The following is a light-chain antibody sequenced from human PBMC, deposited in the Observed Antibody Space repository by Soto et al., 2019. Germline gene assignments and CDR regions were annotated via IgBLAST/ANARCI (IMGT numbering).Light chain of an antibody. CDR1: SSNIGAGYD. J-gene: IGLJ2*01. CDR2: GNS. V-gene: IGLV1-40*01. Sequence: QPVLTQPPSVSGAPGQRVTISCTGSSSNIGAGYDVHWYQQLPGTAPKLLIYGNSNRPSGVPDRFSGSKSGTSASLAITGLQAEDEADYYCQSYDSRVRVVFGGGIKLTVL. CDR3: QSYDSRVRVV.